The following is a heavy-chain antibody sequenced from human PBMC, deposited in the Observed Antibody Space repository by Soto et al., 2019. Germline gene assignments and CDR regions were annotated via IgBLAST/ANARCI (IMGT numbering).Heavy chain of an antibody. CDR1: GFTFSSYA. V-gene: IGHV3-23*01. CDR3: AKVGVRYFDWLSGHFDY. Sequence: EVQLLESGGGLVQPGGSLRLSCAASGFTFSSYAMSWVRQAPGKGLEWVSAISGSGGSTYYADSVKGRFTISRDNSKNTVYLQMNSLRAEDTAVYYCAKVGVRYFDWLSGHFDYWGQGTLVTVSS. J-gene: IGHJ4*02. D-gene: IGHD3-9*01. CDR2: ISGSGGST.